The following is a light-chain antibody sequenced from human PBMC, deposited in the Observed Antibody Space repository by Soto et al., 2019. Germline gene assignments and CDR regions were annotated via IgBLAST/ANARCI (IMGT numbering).Light chain of an antibody. CDR3: QQHISWPLT. CDR1: QSVNSN. V-gene: IGKV3-15*01. CDR2: RAS. Sequence: EIVMTQSPATLSVSPGERATLSCRASQSVNSNLAWYQQKPGQAPRLLIYRASTRATGLPARFSGSGSGTDFTLTISGLQSEDFAVYYCQQHISWPLTFGGGTKVDIK. J-gene: IGKJ4*01.